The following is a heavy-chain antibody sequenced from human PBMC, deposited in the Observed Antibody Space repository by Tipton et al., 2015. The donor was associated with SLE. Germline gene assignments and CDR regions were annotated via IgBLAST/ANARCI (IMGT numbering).Heavy chain of an antibody. Sequence: GLVKPSETLSLTCAVYGGSFSNYYWSWFRQPPGKGLEWIGEINHSGSTNYNPSLKSRVTISVDTSKNQFSLKLSSVTAADTAVYYCARSRGGASRAFDYWGQGTLVIVSS. CDR2: INHSGST. CDR1: GGSFSNYY. D-gene: IGHD3-16*01. J-gene: IGHJ4*02. V-gene: IGHV4-34*01. CDR3: ARSRGGASRAFDY.